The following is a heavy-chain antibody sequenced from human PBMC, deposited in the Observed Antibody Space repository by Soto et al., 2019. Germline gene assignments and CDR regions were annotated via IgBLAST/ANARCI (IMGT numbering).Heavy chain of an antibody. Sequence: GESLKISCKGSGYTFSDYWIAWVRQMPGKGLEWMGIIYPGDSDTRYRPSFPGQVTISADKSISTAYLQWSSLKASDTAIYYCARAPPGRDGYNRFDFWGQGTLVTVSS. D-gene: IGHD5-12*01. J-gene: IGHJ4*02. CDR2: IYPGDSDT. CDR1: GYTFSDYW. CDR3: ARAPPGRDGYNRFDF. V-gene: IGHV5-51*01.